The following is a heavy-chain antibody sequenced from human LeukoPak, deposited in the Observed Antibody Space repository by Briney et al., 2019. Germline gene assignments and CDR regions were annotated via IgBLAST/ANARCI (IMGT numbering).Heavy chain of an antibody. CDR3: TGREYYYDSSGYNSDH. V-gene: IGHV4-59*01. Sequence: SETLSLTCTVSGGSISSYYWSWIRQPPGKGLEWIGYIYYSGSTNYNPSLKSRVTISVDTSKNQFSLKLSSVTAADTAVYYCTGREYYYDSSGYNSDHWGQGTLVTVSS. D-gene: IGHD3-22*01. CDR1: GGSISSYY. J-gene: IGHJ4*02. CDR2: IYYSGST.